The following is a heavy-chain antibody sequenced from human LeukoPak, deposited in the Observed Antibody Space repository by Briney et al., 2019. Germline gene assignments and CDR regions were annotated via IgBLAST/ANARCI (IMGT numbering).Heavy chain of an antibody. V-gene: IGHV3-23*01. J-gene: IGHJ4*02. CDR2: ISGSGGST. Sequence: PGGSLRLSCAASGFTFSSYAMSWVRQPPGKGLEWVSAISGSGGSTYYADSVKGRFTISRDNSKNTLYPQMNSLRAEDTAVYYCAKELQARSQYYYFDYWGQGTLVTVSS. D-gene: IGHD2/OR15-2a*01. CDR3: AKELQARSQYYYFDY. CDR1: GFTFSSYA.